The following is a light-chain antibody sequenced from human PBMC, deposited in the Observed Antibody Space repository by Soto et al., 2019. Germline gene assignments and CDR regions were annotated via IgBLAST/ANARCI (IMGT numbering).Light chain of an antibody. CDR3: QQYGSSLWT. J-gene: IGKJ1*01. CDR1: QSVSRN. CDR2: DAS. V-gene: IGKV3-15*01. Sequence: EIVMTQSPATLSVSAGERATLSCRASQSVSRNLAWYQQNPGQAPRLLIYDASTRATGIPARFSGSGSGTDFTLTISRLEPEDFAVYYCQQYGSSLWTFGQGTKVDI.